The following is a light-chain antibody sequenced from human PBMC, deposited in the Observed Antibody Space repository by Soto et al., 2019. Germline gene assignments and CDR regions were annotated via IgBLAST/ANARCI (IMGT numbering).Light chain of an antibody. CDR2: GES. CDR3: QQYGSSPIT. CDR1: QSVSSSY. V-gene: IGKV3-20*01. J-gene: IGKJ5*01. Sequence: EIVLTQSPGTLSLSPGERATLPCRASQSVSSSYLAWYQQKPGQAPRILIYGESSRATGIPDRFSGSGSGTDLNLTISRLEPEDFAVYYCQQYGSSPITFGQGTRLEIK.